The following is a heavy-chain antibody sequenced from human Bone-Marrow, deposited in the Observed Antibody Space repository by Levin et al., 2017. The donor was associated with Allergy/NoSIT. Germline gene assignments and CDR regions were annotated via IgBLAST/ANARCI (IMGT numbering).Heavy chain of an antibody. CDR3: ATYSSLSGDAEDQSYGLDV. CDR1: GFTFSSFG. D-gene: IGHD7-27*01. Sequence: GGSLRLSCTASGFTFSSFGIHWVRQAPGKGLEWVALIWYDDSNKYYAESVNGRFSISRDNSKNTVFLQMNSLRAEDTALYYCATYSSLSGDAEDQSYGLDVWGQGTTVTVSS. J-gene: IGHJ6*02. CDR2: IWYDDSNK. V-gene: IGHV3-33*01.